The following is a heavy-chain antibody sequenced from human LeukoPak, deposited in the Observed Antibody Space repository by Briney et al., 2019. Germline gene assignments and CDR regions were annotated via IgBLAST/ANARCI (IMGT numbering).Heavy chain of an antibody. V-gene: IGHV4-59*01. D-gene: IGHD6-13*01. Sequence: KPSETLSLTCTVSGGSIRGYFRTWIRQPPGKGLEWIGYIYYSGSTNYNPSLKSRVTIAVDTSENQFSLRLSSVTAADTAVYYCAMAYSSSWYYFDYWGQGTLVTVSS. CDR2: IYYSGST. CDR1: GGSIRGYF. J-gene: IGHJ4*02. CDR3: AMAYSSSWYYFDY.